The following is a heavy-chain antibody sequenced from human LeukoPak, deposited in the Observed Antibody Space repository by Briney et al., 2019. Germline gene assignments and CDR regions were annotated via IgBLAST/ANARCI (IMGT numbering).Heavy chain of an antibody. V-gene: IGHV3-15*01. CDR2: IKTKTDGGTT. Sequence: GGSLRLSCEASGFTFSDVWMNWVRQAPGKGLEWIGRIKTKTDGGTTEYAAPVKGRFTISRDDSKNTVYLQMNSLKTEDTALYYCVTRVKSTGDYWGQGTLVTVSS. CDR1: GFTFSDVW. J-gene: IGHJ4*02. D-gene: IGHD1-1*01. CDR3: VTRVKSTGDY.